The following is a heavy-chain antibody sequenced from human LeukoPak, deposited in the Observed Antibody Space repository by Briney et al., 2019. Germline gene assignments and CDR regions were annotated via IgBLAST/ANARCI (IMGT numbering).Heavy chain of an antibody. CDR1: GYTLTELS. D-gene: IGHD7-27*01. V-gene: IGHV1-24*01. CDR2: FDPEDGET. Sequence: ASVKVSCKVSGYTLTELSMHWVRQAPGKGLEWMGGFDPEDGETIYAQKFQGRATMTEDTSTDTAYMELSSLRSEDTAVYYCATPFPWGAYAFDIWGQGTMVTVSS. J-gene: IGHJ3*02. CDR3: ATPFPWGAYAFDI.